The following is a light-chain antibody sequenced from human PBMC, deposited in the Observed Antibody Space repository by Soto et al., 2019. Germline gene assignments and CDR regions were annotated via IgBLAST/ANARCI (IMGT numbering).Light chain of an antibody. CDR2: DAS. Sequence: EIVLTQSPATLSLSPGERATLSCRASQSVSSYLAWYQQKPGQAPRLLIYDASNRATGIPARFSGSGSGTDFTLTISSLEPEDFAVYYCLQRSDWPLTFDGGSKVEIK. J-gene: IGKJ4*01. CDR3: LQRSDWPLT. V-gene: IGKV3-11*01. CDR1: QSVSSY.